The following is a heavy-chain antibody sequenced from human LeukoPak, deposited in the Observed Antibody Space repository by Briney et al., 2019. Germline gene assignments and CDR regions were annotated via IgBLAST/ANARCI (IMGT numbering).Heavy chain of an antibody. CDR3: ARHTRKGASEVMDF. CDR2: IHYSGNT. Sequence: ETRSPTSTVSGGSISGYYTSWIRQPPGKGLEWIAYIHYSGNTNYNPSLKNRVTVSVDTSKTQFSLRLSSVTAADTAVYYCARHTRKGASEVMDFWGKGVIVTSSS. J-gene: IGHJ6*04. CDR1: GGSISGYY. D-gene: IGHD1-26*01. V-gene: IGHV4-59*08.